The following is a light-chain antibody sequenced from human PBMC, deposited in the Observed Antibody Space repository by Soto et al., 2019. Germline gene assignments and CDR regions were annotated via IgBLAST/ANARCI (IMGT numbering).Light chain of an antibody. J-gene: IGLJ2*01. CDR2: EAT. CDR1: SSDVGSYNY. V-gene: IGLV2-14*01. Sequence: QSALTQPASVSGSPGQSITISCTGTSSDVGSYNYISWYQQFPGKAPKLMIYEATNRPSGVSNRFSGSKSGKTASLTISGLQPEDEADYYCSSYTHSDTVVFGGGTQLTVL. CDR3: SSYTHSDTVV.